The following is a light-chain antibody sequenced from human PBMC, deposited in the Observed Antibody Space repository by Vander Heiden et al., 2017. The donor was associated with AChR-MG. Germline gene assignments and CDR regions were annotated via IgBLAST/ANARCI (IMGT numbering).Light chain of an antibody. V-gene: IGLV1-44*01. CDR3: AAWDDSLNGWV. Sequence: QSVLTQPPSASGTPGQRVTISCSGSSSNIGSNTVNWYQQFSGTAPKLLIYNNNQRPSGVPDRFSGSKSGTSASLAISGLQSEDEADYYCAAWDDSLNGWVFGGGTKLTVI. CDR1: SSNIGSNT. J-gene: IGLJ3*02. CDR2: NNN.